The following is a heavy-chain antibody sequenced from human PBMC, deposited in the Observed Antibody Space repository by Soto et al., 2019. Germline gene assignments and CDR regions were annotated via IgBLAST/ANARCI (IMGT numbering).Heavy chain of an antibody. CDR3: ARDLWGYCGGDCYPLDV. J-gene: IGHJ6*02. CDR1: GASISRYY. CDR2: LYNTGST. V-gene: IGHV4-59*01. Sequence: QVRLQESGPGLVKPSETLSLTCTVSGASISRYYWSWIRQSPGKGLEWIGYLYNTGSTIYNPSLKSRVTISVDTSENQFSLKMNSVSAADTAVYYCARDLWGYCGGDCYPLDVWGQGTTVTVSS. D-gene: IGHD2-21*02.